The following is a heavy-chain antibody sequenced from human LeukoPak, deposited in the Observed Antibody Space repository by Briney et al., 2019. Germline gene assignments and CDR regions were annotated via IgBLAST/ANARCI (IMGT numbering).Heavy chain of an antibody. CDR3: ARPDEDRGYSYGYNY. D-gene: IGHD5-18*01. J-gene: IGHJ4*02. Sequence: SLKSSCKASGGTFSSYAISCVPQATGPRLELMAGIIPIFGTANYAQKFQGRVTITADESTSTAYMELSSLRSEDTAVYYCARPDEDRGYSYGYNYWGQGTLVTVSS. CDR2: IIPIFGTA. V-gene: IGHV1-69*13. CDR1: GGTFSSYA.